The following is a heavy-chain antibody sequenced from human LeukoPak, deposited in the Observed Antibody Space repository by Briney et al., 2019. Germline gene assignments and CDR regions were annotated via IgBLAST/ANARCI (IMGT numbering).Heavy chain of an antibody. CDR1: GGSISSYY. CDR3: ARGLISYDFWSGYFDY. V-gene: IGHV4-59*01. J-gene: IGHJ4*02. Sequence: SETLSLTCTVSGGSISSYYWSWIRQPPGKGLEWIGYIYYSGSTNYNPSLKSRVTISVYTSKIQFSLKLSSVTAADTAVYYCARGLISYDFWSGYFDYWGQGTLVTVSS. D-gene: IGHD3-3*01. CDR2: IYYSGST.